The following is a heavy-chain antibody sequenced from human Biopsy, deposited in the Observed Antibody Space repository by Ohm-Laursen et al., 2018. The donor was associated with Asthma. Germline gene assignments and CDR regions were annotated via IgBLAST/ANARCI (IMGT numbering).Heavy chain of an antibody. CDR1: GFTFSDYS. Sequence: GSLRLSCAASGFTFSDYSMTWIRQAPGKGLEWISYISNSGSSILYADSVKGRFTISRDNAKNSLHLQMNSLRAEDTAIYYCARDIAFGGVHDFWGQGTLVAVSS. CDR3: ARDIAFGGVHDF. CDR2: ISNSGSSI. V-gene: IGHV3-11*01. J-gene: IGHJ4*02. D-gene: IGHD3-16*01.